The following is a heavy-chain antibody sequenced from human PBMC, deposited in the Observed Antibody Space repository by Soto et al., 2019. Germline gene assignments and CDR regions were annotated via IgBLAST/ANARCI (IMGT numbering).Heavy chain of an antibody. CDR2: IYYSGST. D-gene: IGHD3-3*01. J-gene: IGHJ6*02. V-gene: IGHV4-39*07. CDR1: GGSISSSSYY. Sequence: SETLSLTCTVSGGSISSSSYYWGWIRQPPGKGLEWIGSIYYSGSTYYNPSLKSRVTISVDTSKNQFSLKLSSVTAADTAVYYCARGERRNYDFWSGYYYYYGMDVWGQGTTVTVSS. CDR3: ARGERRNYDFWSGYYYYYGMDV.